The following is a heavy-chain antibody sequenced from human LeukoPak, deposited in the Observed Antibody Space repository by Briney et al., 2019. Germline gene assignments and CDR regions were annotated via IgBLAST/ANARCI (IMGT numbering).Heavy chain of an antibody. D-gene: IGHD2-2*01. CDR2: IYSDGST. V-gene: IGHV3-66*01. J-gene: IGHJ4*02. Sequence: WGSLRLSCAASGFTFSSYAMSWVRQAPGKGLEWVSVIYSDGSTYYADSVKGRFTISRDNSKNTLYLQMNSLRAEDTAVYYCARDHREYQLWGQGTLVTVSS. CDR3: ARDHREYQL. CDR1: GFTFSSYA.